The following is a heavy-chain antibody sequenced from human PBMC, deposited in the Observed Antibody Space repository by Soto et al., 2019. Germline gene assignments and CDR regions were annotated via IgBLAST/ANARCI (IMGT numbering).Heavy chain of an antibody. CDR3: AKDLLAYCGGDCYSPSYYYYGMDV. D-gene: IGHD2-21*02. J-gene: IGHJ6*02. Sequence: GGSLRLSCAASGFSFTTYSMSWVRQAPGKGLEWVSTISNSRGITYYADSVKGRFTISRDISKNTLYLQMNGLRAEDTALYYCAKDLLAYCGGDCYSPSYYYYGMDVWGQGTTVTVSS. CDR2: ISNSRGIT. V-gene: IGHV3-23*01. CDR1: GFSFTTYS.